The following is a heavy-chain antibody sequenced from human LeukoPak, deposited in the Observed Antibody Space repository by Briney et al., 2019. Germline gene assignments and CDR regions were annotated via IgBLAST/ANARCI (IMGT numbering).Heavy chain of an antibody. CDR2: ISSSSSYI. D-gene: IGHD5-12*01. CDR3: ARGLGGYSGYDWHY. J-gene: IGHJ4*02. CDR1: GFTFSIYS. Sequence: KAGGSLRLSCAASGFTFSIYSMNWVRQAPGKGLEWVSSISSSSSYIYYADSVKGRFTISRDNAKNSLYLQMNSLRAEDTAVYYCARGLGGYSGYDWHYWGQGTLVTVSS. V-gene: IGHV3-21*01.